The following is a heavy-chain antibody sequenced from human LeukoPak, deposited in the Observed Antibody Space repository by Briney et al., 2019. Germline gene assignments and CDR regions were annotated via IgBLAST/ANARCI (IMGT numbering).Heavy chain of an antibody. V-gene: IGHV3-7*03. D-gene: IGHD2/OR15-2a*01. CDR1: GFTFSSYW. J-gene: IGHJ4*02. CDR3: AKGGFRISDDY. CDR2: IKQDGSEK. Sequence: GGSLRLSCAASGFTFSSYWMSWVRQAPGKGLEWVANIKQDGSEKYYVDSVKGRFTISRDNAKNSLYLQMNSLRAEDTAVYYCAKGGFRISDDYWGQGTLVTVSS.